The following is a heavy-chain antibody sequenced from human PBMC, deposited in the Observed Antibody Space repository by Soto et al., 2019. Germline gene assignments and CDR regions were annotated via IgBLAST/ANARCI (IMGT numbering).Heavy chain of an antibody. V-gene: IGHV1-18*01. J-gene: IGHJ3*02. CDR2: ISAYNGNT. CDR1: GYTFTSYG. Sequence: ASVKVSCKASGYTFTSYGISWVRQAPGQGLEWMGWISAYNGNTNYAQKHQGRVTMTTDTSTSTAFLELRSLRSDDTALYYCARVLALGFCSSTSCFEGAHDAFDIWGQGTMVTVSS. D-gene: IGHD2-2*01. CDR3: ARVLALGFCSSTSCFEGAHDAFDI.